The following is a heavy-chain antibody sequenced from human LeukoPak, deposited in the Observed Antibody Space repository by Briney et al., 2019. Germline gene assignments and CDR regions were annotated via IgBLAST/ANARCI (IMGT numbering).Heavy chain of an antibody. J-gene: IGHJ4*02. CDR1: GFTFTTYT. CDR3: ATDYDSSGYYSVDY. D-gene: IGHD3-22*01. CDR2: ISSSSSYI. V-gene: IGHV3-21*01. Sequence: GGSLRLSCAASGFTFTTYTMNWVRQAPGKGLEWVSSISSSSSYICYADSVKGRFTISRDNSKNTLYLQMNSLRAEDTAVYYCATDYDSSGYYSVDYWGQGTLVTVSS.